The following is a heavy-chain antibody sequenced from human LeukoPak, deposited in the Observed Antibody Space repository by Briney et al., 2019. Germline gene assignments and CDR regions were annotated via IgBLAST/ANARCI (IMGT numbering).Heavy chain of an antibody. Sequence: SETLSLTCAVYDGSLGFSFWSWIRQSPGKGLEWLGHINYSGATHYNPSLNGRAALSIDTSRNQFFLKLTSVIAADTAVYLCAREYGEPSWGQGTLVTVSS. J-gene: IGHJ4*02. CDR1: DGSLGFSF. D-gene: IGHD4-17*01. CDR3: AREYGEPS. V-gene: IGHV4-34*01. CDR2: INYSGAT.